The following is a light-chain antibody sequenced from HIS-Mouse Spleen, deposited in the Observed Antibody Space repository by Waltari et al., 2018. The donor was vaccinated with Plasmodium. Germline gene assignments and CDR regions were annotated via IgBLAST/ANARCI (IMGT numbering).Light chain of an antibody. CDR2: GAS. CDR1: QRVSSRY. Sequence: IVLTQSPGTLSLSPGERATLSCRASQRVSSRYLAWDQQKPAQSPRHLIYGASSRATGIPDRCSGRGSGTDFTLTISRLEPEECAVYYCQQYGSSSWTFGQGTKVEIK. V-gene: IGKV3-20*01. J-gene: IGKJ1*01. CDR3: QQYGSSSWT.